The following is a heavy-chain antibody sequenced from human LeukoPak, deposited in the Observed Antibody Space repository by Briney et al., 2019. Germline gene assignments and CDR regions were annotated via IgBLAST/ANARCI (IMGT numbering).Heavy chain of an antibody. CDR2: IIPIFGTA. Sequence: VASVKVSCKASGGTFSRYAISWVRQAPGQGLEWKGGIIPIFGTANYAQKFQGRVTITTDESTSTAYVELSILRAEDTAVYYCAGSTIPPATDYDYWGQGTLVTVSS. D-gene: IGHD1-26*01. J-gene: IGHJ4*02. CDR1: GGTFSRYA. V-gene: IGHV1-69*05. CDR3: AGSTIPPATDYDY.